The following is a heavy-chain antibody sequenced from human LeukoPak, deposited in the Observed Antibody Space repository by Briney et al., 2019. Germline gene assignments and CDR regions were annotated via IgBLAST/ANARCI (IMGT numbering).Heavy chain of an antibody. CDR3: ARDPYSGGYGDYYYYYMDL. J-gene: IGHJ6*03. CDR2: VSYDENNK. V-gene: IGHV3-30*04. D-gene: IGHD1-26*01. Sequence: GGSLRLSCAASGFSFSSYTMHWVRQAPGKGLEWVAVVSYDENNKYYADSVKGRFTISRDNAKNSLYLQMNSLRAEDTAVYYCARDPYSGGYGDYYYYYMDLWGQGTTVTISS. CDR1: GFSFSSYT.